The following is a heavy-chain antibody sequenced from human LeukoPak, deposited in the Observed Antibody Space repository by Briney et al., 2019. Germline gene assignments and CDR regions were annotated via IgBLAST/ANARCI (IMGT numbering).Heavy chain of an antibody. Sequence: PSETLSLTCTVSGGSISSYYWNWLRQPPGKGLEWIGYIDNSGSTNYNPSLKSRVTISADTSKNQFSLRLSSVTAADTASYYCATWLTVVYAFDIWGQGTMVTVSS. D-gene: IGHD4-23*01. V-gene: IGHV4-59*01. CDR2: IDNSGST. J-gene: IGHJ3*02. CDR3: ATWLTVVYAFDI. CDR1: GGSISSYY.